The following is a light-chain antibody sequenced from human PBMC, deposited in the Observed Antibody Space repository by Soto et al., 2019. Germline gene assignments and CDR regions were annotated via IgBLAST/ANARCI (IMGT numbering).Light chain of an antibody. J-gene: IGKJ3*01. CDR1: QSVSSSY. Sequence: EIVLTQSPGTLSLSPGERATLSCRASQSVSSSYLAWYQQKPGQAPRRLIYGASSRATGIPDWFSGSGSGTYLTLTISRLEPEDFAVYYWQQYGSSPFTFGPGTKVDIK. V-gene: IGKV3-20*01. CDR3: QQYGSSPFT. CDR2: GAS.